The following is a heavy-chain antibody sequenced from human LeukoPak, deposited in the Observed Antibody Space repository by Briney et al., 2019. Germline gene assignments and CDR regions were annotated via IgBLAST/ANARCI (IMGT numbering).Heavy chain of an antibody. CDR3: ATTTYYDFSSGLKNWFDP. CDR2: IIPIFGTA. CDR1: GGTFTSYA. Sequence: LVKVSCKASGGTFTSYAISWVRQAPGQGLEWMGGIIPIFGTANYAQKFQGRVTITTDESTSSAYTELSSLRSETTAVSSCATTTYYDFSSGLKNWFDPWGQGTLVTVSS. J-gene: IGHJ5*02. D-gene: IGHD3-3*01. V-gene: IGHV1-69*05.